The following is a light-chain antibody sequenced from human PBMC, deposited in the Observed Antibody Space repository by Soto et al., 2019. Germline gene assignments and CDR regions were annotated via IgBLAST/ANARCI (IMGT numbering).Light chain of an antibody. J-gene: IGKJ3*01. CDR2: GAS. Sequence: EIVMMQAPATLSVSPGERVTLSCRASQSVGSNLAWYQQKPGQAPRLLIYGASTGDTGIPARFSGSGSGTEFTLTISSLQSEDFGVYYCQQYESWPPPFTFGPGTKVDIK. V-gene: IGKV3-15*01. CDR1: QSVGSN. CDR3: QQYESWPPPFT.